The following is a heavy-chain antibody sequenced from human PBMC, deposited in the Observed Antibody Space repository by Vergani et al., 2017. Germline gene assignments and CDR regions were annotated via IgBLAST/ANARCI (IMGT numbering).Heavy chain of an antibody. CDR3: ARDVEDFYSSSPDY. V-gene: IGHV3-33*01. J-gene: IGHJ4*02. D-gene: IGHD6-13*01. Sequence: QVQLVESGGGVVQPGRSLRLSCAASGFTFSSYGMHWVRQAPGKGLEGVAVIWYDGSNKYYADSVKGRFTISRDNSKNTLYLQMNSLRAEDTAVYYCARDVEDFYSSSPDYWGQGTLVTVSS. CDR2: IWYDGSNK. CDR1: GFTFSSYG.